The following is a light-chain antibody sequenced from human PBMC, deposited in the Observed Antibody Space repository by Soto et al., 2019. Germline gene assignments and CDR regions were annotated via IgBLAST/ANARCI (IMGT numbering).Light chain of an antibody. J-gene: IGKJ1*01. CDR3: QQYNSYPWT. CDR1: QSISSW. CDR2: KAS. Sequence: DIQMTQSPSTLSASVGDRVTITCRASQSISSWLAWYQQKPGKAPKLLIYKASSLESGVPSMFSGSGSGTEFTLTISSLQPDDFAAYYGQQYNSYPWTFGQGTKVEIK. V-gene: IGKV1-5*03.